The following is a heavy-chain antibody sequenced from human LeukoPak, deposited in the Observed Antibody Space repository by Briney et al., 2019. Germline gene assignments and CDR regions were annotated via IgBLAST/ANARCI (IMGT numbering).Heavy chain of an antibody. D-gene: IGHD4-23*01. J-gene: IGHJ4*02. CDR1: GGSIKSDGYY. CDR3: ARAGDGGDYFDY. V-gene: IGHV4-31*03. Sequence: SQTLSLTCTVSGGSIKSDGYYWSWIRQHPGKGLEWIRYIYYSGSAYYNPSLKSRVTISLDTSKNQFSLKLSSVTAADTAVYYCARAGDGGDYFDYWGQGTLVTVSS. CDR2: IYYSGSA.